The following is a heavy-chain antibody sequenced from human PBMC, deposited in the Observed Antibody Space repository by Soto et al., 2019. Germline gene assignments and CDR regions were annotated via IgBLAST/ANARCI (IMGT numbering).Heavy chain of an antibody. Sequence: EVQLVESGGGLVKPGGSLRLSCAASGFTFSSYSMNWVRQAPGKGLEWVSSISSSSSYIYYADSVKGRFTISRDNAKNSLYLQMNSLRAEDTAVYYCARDQLQHYGDYVWFDPWGQGTLVTVSS. J-gene: IGHJ5*02. V-gene: IGHV3-21*01. CDR3: ARDQLQHYGDYVWFDP. CDR2: ISSSSSYI. CDR1: GFTFSSYS. D-gene: IGHD4-17*01.